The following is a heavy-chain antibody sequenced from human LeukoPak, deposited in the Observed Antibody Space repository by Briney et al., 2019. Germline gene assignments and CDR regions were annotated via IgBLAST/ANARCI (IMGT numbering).Heavy chain of an antibody. V-gene: IGHV4-34*01. CDR2: INHSGST. CDR3: ARPHIAAHDAFDI. D-gene: IGHD6-13*01. CDR1: GGSFSGYY. Sequence: PSETLPLTCAVYGGSFSGYYWSWIRQHPGKGLEWIGEINHSGSTNYNPSLKSRVTISVDTSKNQFSLKLSSVTAADTAVYYCARPHIAAHDAFDIWGQGTMVTVSS. J-gene: IGHJ3*02.